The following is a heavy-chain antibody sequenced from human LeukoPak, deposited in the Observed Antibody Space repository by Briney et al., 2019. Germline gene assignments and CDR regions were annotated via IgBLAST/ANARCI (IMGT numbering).Heavy chain of an antibody. D-gene: IGHD3-22*01. CDR3: ARVPYYYDSSGPLDY. J-gene: IGHJ4*02. Sequence: ASVKVSCKASGYTFTSYGISWVRQAPGQGLEWMGWISAYNGNTNYAQKLQGRVTMTPDTSTSTAYMELRSLRSDDTAVYYCARVPYYYDSSGPLDYWGQETLVTVSS. CDR2: ISAYNGNT. CDR1: GYTFTSYG. V-gene: IGHV1-18*01.